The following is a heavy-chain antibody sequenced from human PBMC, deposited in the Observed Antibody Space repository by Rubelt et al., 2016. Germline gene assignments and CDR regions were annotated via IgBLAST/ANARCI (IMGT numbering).Heavy chain of an antibody. CDR1: GFTFSSCA. D-gene: IGHD3-22*01. J-gene: IGHJ6*02. CDR3: AREDYYDSSGYYYYGMDV. Sequence: QLVESGGGLVQPGGSLRLSCSASGFTFSSCAMYWVRQAPGKGLEWVSGISGSGGSTYYADSVKGRFIISRDNSKNMLYLQMNSLRDEDTAVYYCAREDYYDSSGYYYYGMDVWGQGTTVTVSS. V-gene: IGHV3-23*04. CDR2: ISGSGGST.